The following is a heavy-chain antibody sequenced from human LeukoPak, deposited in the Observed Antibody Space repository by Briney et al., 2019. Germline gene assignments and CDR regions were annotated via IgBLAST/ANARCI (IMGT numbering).Heavy chain of an antibody. D-gene: IGHD3-3*01. V-gene: IGHV4-34*01. CDR2: INHSGST. J-gene: IGHJ3*02. CDR1: GGSFSGYY. Sequence: SETLSLTCAVYGGSFSGYYWSWIRQPPGEGLEWIGEINHSGSTNYNPSLKSRVTISVDTSKDQFSLKLSSVTAADTAVYYCAREVPYYDFWSGYLRPDAFDIWGQGTMVTVSS. CDR3: AREVPYYDFWSGYLRPDAFDI.